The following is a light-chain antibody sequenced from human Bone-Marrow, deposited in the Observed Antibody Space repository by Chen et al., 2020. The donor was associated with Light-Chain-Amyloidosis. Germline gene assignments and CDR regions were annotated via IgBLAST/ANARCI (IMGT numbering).Light chain of an antibody. CDR3: QHYGGLPVT. J-gene: IGKJ2*01. CDR1: QGVYSRN. CDR2: ATT. Sequence: EIVLTPSPGTLSLSPGEGATLSCRASQGVYSRNLAWYPQKPGQAHRLLIYATTSRATRTPDRFSGRGSGTELTLTLSRLEPEDSAVDYCQHYGGLPVTFRQGTKLEIK. V-gene: IGKV3-20*01.